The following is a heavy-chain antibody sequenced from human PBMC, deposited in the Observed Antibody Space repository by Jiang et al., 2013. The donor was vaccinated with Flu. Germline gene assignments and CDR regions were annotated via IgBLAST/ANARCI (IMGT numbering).Heavy chain of an antibody. CDR2: IYNSGST. CDR3: ARGDTLIVVFPWGADAFDI. CDR1: GGSISSHY. J-gene: IGHJ3*02. D-gene: IGHD3-22*01. V-gene: IGHV4-59*11. Sequence: SGPGLVKPSETLSLTCTVSGGSISSHYWSWIRQPPGKGLEWIGYIYNSGSTNYNPSLKSRVSISVDASKNQFSLELRSVTAADTALYFCARGDTLIVVFPWGADAFDIWGQGTMVTVSS.